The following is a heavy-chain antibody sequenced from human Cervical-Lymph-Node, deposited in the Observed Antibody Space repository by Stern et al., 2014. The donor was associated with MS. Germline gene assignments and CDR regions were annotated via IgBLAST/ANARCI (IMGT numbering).Heavy chain of an antibody. Sequence: EVQLEESGGDLVQPGGSLRLSCAASGFIFSNYWMQWVRQAPGKGLVWVSHINSDGSSTTYADYVKGRFTTSRDNAKNTLYLQMDDLRAEDTAVYFCVRDNYGTDYWGQGTLVTVSS. J-gene: IGHJ4*02. D-gene: IGHD3-16*01. V-gene: IGHV3-74*03. CDR3: VRDNYGTDY. CDR2: INSDGSST. CDR1: GFIFSNYW.